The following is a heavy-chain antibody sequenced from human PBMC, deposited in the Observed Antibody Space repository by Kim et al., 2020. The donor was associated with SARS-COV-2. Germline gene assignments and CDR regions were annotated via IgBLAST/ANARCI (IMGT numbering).Heavy chain of an antibody. CDR1: DDSLSSSDYY. Sequence: SETLSLTCTVPDDSLSSSDYYWGWIRQPPGKGLEWIGSIYYTGTTYYKRSLRGRITISMDTSQNQFSLQLTSVSAADTAMYYCARQERGNRGLWFDYWG. J-gene: IGHJ4*01. CDR3: ARQERGNRGLWFDY. V-gene: IGHV4-39*01. D-gene: IGHD7-27*01. CDR2: IYYTGTT.